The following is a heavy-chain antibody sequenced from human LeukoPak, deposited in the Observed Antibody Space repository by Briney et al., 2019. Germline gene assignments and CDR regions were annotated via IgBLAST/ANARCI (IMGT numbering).Heavy chain of an antibody. CDR1: GFTFSSYS. J-gene: IGHJ6*02. CDR3: ARDRGSSSPCFPHYYYYGMDV. V-gene: IGHV3-21*01. Sequence: GGSLRLSCAASGFTFSSYSMNWVRQAPGKGLEWVSSISSSSSYIYYADSVKGRFTISRDNAKNSLYLQMNSLRAEDTAVYYCARDRGSSSPCFPHYYYYGMDVWGQGTTVTVSS. D-gene: IGHD6-6*01. CDR2: ISSSSSYI.